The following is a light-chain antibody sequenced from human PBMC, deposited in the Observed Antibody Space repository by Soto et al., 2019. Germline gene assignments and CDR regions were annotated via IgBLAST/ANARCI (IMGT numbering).Light chain of an antibody. V-gene: IGLV2-14*03. Sequence: QSALTQPASVSGSPGQSITNSCTGTSSDVGGYNYVSWYQHHPGKAPKLMIYDVTNRPSGVSNRFSGSKSGNTASLTISGLQAEDEADYYCSSYTSTSTLVVFGGGTKLTVL. CDR2: DVT. CDR1: SSDVGGYNY. J-gene: IGLJ3*02. CDR3: SSYTSTSTLVV.